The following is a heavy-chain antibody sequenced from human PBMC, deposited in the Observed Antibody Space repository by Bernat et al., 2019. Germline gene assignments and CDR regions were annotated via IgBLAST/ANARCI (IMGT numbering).Heavy chain of an antibody. CDR1: GFTFGDYA. CDR3: TRDPMTTVTGYYYYYYMDV. J-gene: IGHJ6*03. D-gene: IGHD4-17*01. Sequence: EVQLVESGGGLVQPGRSLRLSCTASGFTFGDYAMSWVRQAPGKGLEWVGCFRSKAYGGTTEYAASVKGRFTISRDDSKSIAYLQMNSLKTEDTAVYYCTRDPMTTVTGYYYYYYMDVWGKGTTVTVSS. CDR2: FRSKAYGGTT. V-gene: IGHV3-49*04.